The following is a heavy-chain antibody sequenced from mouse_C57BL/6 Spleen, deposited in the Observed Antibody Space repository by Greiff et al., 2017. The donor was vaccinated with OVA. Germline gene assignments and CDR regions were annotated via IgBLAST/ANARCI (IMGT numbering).Heavy chain of an antibody. CDR2: IYPGSGST. J-gene: IGHJ3*01. CDR3: TTYDSDTGFAY. Sequence: VQLQQPGAELVKPGASVKMSCKASGYTFTSYWITWVKQRPGQGLEWIGDIYPGSGSTNYNEKFKSKATLTVDTSSRSVYMQLSSLTSEDSAVYSCTTYDSDTGFAYWGQGTLVTVSA. V-gene: IGHV1-55*01. D-gene: IGHD2-4*01. CDR1: GYTFTSYW.